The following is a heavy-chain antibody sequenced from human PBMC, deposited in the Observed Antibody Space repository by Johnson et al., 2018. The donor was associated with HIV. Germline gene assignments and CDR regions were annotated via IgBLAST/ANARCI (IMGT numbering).Heavy chain of an antibody. V-gene: IGHV3-30-3*01. CDR2: ISYDGSNK. J-gene: IGHJ3*02. CDR1: GFTFSSYP. Sequence: QVQLVESGGGVVQPGRSLRLSCEASGFTFSSYPMHWVRQAPGKGLEWVAVISYDGSNKYYADSVKGRFTISRDNSKNTLYLQMNSLRAEDTAVYYCAKDWDRWLQPPGDAFDIWGQGTMVTVSS. D-gene: IGHD5-24*01. CDR3: AKDWDRWLQPPGDAFDI.